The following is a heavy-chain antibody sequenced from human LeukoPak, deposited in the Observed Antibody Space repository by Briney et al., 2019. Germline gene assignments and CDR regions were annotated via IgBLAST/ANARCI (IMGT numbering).Heavy chain of an antibody. CDR3: ARLAVAGDY. J-gene: IGHJ4*02. Sequence: SETLSLTCAVYGGSFSGYYWSWIRQPPGKGLEWIGEINHSGSANYNPSLKSRVTISVDTSKNQFSLKLSSVTAADTAVYYCARLAVAGDYWGQGTLVTVSS. V-gene: IGHV4-34*01. CDR2: INHSGSA. CDR1: GGSFSGYY. D-gene: IGHD6-19*01.